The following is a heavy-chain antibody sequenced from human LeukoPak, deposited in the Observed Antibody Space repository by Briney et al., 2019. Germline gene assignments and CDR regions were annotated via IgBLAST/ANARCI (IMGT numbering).Heavy chain of an antibody. V-gene: IGHV3-74*01. CDR1: GFTFSSYW. J-gene: IGHJ5*02. CDR3: AIPYQPGDNWFDP. Sequence: GGSLRLSCAASGFTFSSYWMHWVRQAPGKGLVWVSRINSDGSSTSYADSVKGRFTISRDNAKNTLYLQMNSLRAEDTAVYYCAIPYQPGDNWFDPWGQGTLVTVSS. D-gene: IGHD2-2*01. CDR2: INSDGSST.